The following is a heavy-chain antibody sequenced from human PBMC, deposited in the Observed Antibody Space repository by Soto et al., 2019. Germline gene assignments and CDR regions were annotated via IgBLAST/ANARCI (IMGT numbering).Heavy chain of an antibody. D-gene: IGHD3-3*01. CDR1: GFTFSDYY. CDR3: ARVERGITIFGVVIPPFDY. Sequence: GALRLSCAASGFTFSDYYMSWIRQAPGKGLDWVSYISSSGSTIYYADSVKGRFTISRDNAKNSLYLQMNSLRAEDTAVYYCARVERGITIFGVVIPPFDYWGQGTLVTVSS. CDR2: ISSSGSTI. J-gene: IGHJ4*02. V-gene: IGHV3-11*01.